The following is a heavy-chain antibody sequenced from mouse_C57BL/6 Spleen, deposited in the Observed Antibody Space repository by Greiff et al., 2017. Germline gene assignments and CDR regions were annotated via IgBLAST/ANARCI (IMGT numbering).Heavy chain of an antibody. D-gene: IGHD1-1*01. V-gene: IGHV1-80*01. Sequence: QVQLQQSGAELVKPGASVKISCKASGYAFSSYWMNWVKQRPGQGLEWIGQIYPGDGDTNYNGKFKGKATLTADKSSSTAYMQLSSLTSEDSAVYFCARSRVLLWYFGVWGTGTTVTVSS. CDR3: ARSRVLLWYFGV. J-gene: IGHJ1*03. CDR2: IYPGDGDT. CDR1: GYAFSSYW.